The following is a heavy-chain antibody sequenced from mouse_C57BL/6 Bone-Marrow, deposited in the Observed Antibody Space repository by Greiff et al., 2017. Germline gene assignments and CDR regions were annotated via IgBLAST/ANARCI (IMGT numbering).Heavy chain of an antibody. CDR1: GYTFTDYY. V-gene: IGHV1-76*01. D-gene: IGHD1-1*01. CDR3: ARRVLTTVVPYWYFDV. Sequence: VQLQQSGAELVRPGASVKLSCKASGYTFTDYYINWVKQRPGQGLEWIARIYPGSGNTYYNEKFKGKATLTAEKSSSTAYMQLSSLTSEDSAVYFCARRVLTTVVPYWYFDVWGTGTTVTVSS. J-gene: IGHJ1*03. CDR2: IYPGSGNT.